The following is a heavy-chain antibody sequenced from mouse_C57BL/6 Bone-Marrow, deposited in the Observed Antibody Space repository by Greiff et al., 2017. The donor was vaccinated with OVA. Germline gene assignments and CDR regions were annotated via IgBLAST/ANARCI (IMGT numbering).Heavy chain of an antibody. CDR2: IRNKANGYTT. CDR1: GFTFTDYY. V-gene: IGHV7-3*01. J-gene: IGHJ2*01. Sequence: DVQLVESGGGLVQPGGSLSLSCAASGFTFTDYYMSWVRQPPGKALEWLGFIRNKANGYTTEYSASVKGRFTISRDNSQSILYLQMNALRAEDSATYYCARPGYDGYYFDYWGQGTTLTVSS. CDR3: ARPGYDGYYFDY. D-gene: IGHD2-3*01.